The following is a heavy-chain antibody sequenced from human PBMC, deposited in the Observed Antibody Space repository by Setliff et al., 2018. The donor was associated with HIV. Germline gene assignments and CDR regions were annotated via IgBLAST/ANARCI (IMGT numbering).Heavy chain of an antibody. J-gene: IGHJ1*01. D-gene: IGHD3-22*01. CDR3: ARGPYDSSVYYYGFQH. V-gene: IGHV1-2*02. CDR1: GYTFTDYF. Sequence: ASVKVSCKTSGYTFTDYFVHWVRLAPGQGLEWMGWLNPKTGATHYAQDFQGRVTMTSDTSTSTAYTELSRLRSDDTAVYYCARGPYDSSVYYYGFQHWGQGTLVTVSS. CDR2: LNPKTGAT.